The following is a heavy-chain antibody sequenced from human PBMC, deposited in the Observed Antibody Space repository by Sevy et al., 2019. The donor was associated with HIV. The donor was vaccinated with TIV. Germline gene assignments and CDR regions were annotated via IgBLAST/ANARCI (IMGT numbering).Heavy chain of an antibody. CDR3: ATTKDYYESSGCPFDY. J-gene: IGHJ4*02. D-gene: IGHD3-22*01. Sequence: ASVKVSCKVSGYTLNQLSMHCVRQAPGKGLEWMGSFDPEDGERFYAQKFQGRVTMTEDTSTDTAYMELSSLRSEDTAVYYCATTKDYYESSGCPFDYWGQGTLVTVSS. CDR2: FDPEDGER. V-gene: IGHV1-24*01. CDR1: GYTLNQLS.